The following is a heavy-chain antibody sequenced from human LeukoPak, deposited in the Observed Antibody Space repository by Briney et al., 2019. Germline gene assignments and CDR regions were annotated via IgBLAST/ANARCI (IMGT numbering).Heavy chain of an antibody. D-gene: IGHD6-13*01. CDR1: GGSISSYY. Sequence: SETLSLTCTVSGGSISSYYWSWIRQHPGKGLEWIGYIYYSGSTYYNPSLKSRVTISVDTSKNQFSLKLSSVTAADTAVYYCARANIAAAGTNWFDPWGQGTLVTVSS. V-gene: IGHV4-59*06. CDR3: ARANIAAAGTNWFDP. J-gene: IGHJ5*02. CDR2: IYYSGST.